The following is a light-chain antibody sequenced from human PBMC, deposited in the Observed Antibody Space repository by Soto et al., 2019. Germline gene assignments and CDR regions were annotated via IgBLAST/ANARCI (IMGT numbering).Light chain of an antibody. V-gene: IGKV3-15*01. CDR2: GAS. Sequence: EIVMTQSPATLSVSPGERATLSCRASQSVSSNLAWYQQKPGQAPRLLIYGASTRATGIPARFSGSGSGTEFTLTISRLQFEDFAVYFCQQYNSWHRSFGQGTQVDIK. J-gene: IGKJ1*01. CDR1: QSVSSN. CDR3: QQYNSWHRS.